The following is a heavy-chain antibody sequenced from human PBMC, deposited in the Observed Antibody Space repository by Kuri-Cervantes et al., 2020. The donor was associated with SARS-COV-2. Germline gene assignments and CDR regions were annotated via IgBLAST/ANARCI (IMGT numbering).Heavy chain of an antibody. Sequence: GESLKISCKGSGYSFTSYWIGWVRQMPGKGLEWMGIIYPGDSDTRYSPSFQGQVTISADKSISTAYLQWSSLKASDTAMYYCAMSLYLHGSGYYYDAFDIWGQGTVVTVSS. CDR3: AMSLYLHGSGYYYDAFDI. V-gene: IGHV5-51*01. D-gene: IGHD3-22*01. CDR2: IYPGDSDT. CDR1: GYSFTSYW. J-gene: IGHJ3*02.